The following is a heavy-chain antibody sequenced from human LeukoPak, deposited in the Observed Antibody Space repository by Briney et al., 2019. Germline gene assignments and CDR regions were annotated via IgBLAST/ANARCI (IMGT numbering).Heavy chain of an antibody. D-gene: IGHD6-13*01. J-gene: IGHJ6*02. CDR1: GYTFTSYY. V-gene: IGHV1-46*01. Sequence: ASVKVSCKASGYTFTSYYMHWVRQAPGQGLEWMGIINPSGGSTSYAQKFQGRVTMTRDTSTSTVYMELSSLRSEDTAVYYCARDRLDVAAADYGMDVWGQGTTVTVSS. CDR3: ARDRLDVAAADYGMDV. CDR2: INPSGGST.